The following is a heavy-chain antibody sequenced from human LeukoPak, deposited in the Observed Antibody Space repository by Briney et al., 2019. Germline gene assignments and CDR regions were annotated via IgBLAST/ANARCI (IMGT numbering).Heavy chain of an antibody. Sequence: GGSLRLSCAASGFTFNSYWMHWVRQAPGKGLVWVSRINSDGSITTYADSVRGRFTISRDNAKSTLYLQMNSLRAEDTAVYYCASSTQISKYADYWGQGALVTVSS. J-gene: IGHJ4*02. V-gene: IGHV3-74*01. CDR2: INSDGSIT. CDR1: GFTFNSYW. D-gene: IGHD2-2*01. CDR3: ASSTQISKYADY.